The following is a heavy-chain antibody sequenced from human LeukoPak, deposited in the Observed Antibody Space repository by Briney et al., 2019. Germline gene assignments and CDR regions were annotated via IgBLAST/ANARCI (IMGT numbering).Heavy chain of an antibody. D-gene: IGHD6-19*01. CDR2: MNPNSGNT. J-gene: IGHJ4*02. CDR3: ARDRVGVGSSGWEN. V-gene: IGHV1-8*01. Sequence: ASVKVSCRASGYTFTSYDINWVRQATGQGLEWMGWMNPNSGNTGYTQKFQGRVTMTRDTSISTAYMELSSLTSDDTAVYYCARDRVGVGSSGWENWGQGTLVTVSS. CDR1: GYTFTSYD.